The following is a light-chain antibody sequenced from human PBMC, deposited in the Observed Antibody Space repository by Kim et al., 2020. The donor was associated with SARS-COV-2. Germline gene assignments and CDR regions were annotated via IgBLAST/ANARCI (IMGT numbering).Light chain of an antibody. J-gene: IGKJ2*01. V-gene: IGKV1-12*02. CDR3: QQANSAPYT. CDR2: AAS. CDR1: QDVSSW. Sequence: DIQMTQSPSSVSASVGDRVSITCRASQDVSSWLVWYQQKPGGAPKLLIYAASSLQSGVPSRFSGNGSGTDFTLTISSLQPEDFATYFCQQANSAPYTFGLGTRLEI.